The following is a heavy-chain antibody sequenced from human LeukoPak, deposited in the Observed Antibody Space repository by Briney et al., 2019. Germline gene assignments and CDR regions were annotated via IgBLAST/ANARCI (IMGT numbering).Heavy chain of an antibody. J-gene: IGHJ5*02. CDR3: VRDLTIVGVAQVHH. D-gene: IGHD1-26*01. CDR2: ISFDGSNK. CDR1: GFTFSSYT. Sequence: GGSLRLSCAASGFTFSSYTIHWVRQPPGKGLEWVAVISFDGSNKYYADSVKGRFTISRDNAKNSLFLHMNSLRAEDTAVYYCVRDLTIVGVAQVHHWGQGTLVTVSS. V-gene: IGHV3-30-3*01.